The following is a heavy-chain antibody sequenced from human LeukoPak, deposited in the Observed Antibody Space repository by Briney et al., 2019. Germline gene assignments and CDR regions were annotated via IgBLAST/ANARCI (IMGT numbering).Heavy chain of an antibody. J-gene: IGHJ3*02. V-gene: IGHV4-61*02. D-gene: IGHD3-22*01. CDR3: ARHGSYYDSSGYYTDAFDI. CDR2: IYTSGST. CDR1: GGSISSGSYY. Sequence: PSQTLSLTCTVSGGSISSGSYYWSWIRQPAGKGLEWIGRIYTSGSTNYNPSLKSRVIISLDTSKKQFSLKLSSVTAADTAVYYCARHGSYYDSSGYYTDAFDIWGQGTMVTVSS.